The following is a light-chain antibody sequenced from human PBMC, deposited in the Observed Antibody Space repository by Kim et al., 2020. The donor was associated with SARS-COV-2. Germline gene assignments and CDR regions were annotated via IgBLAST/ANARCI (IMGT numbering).Light chain of an antibody. CDR3: QTWASGSVV. CDR1: KLGGKF. J-gene: IGLJ2*01. V-gene: IGLV3-1*01. Sequence: SGSPGQTATITGFGDKLGGKFASWYQQRPGQSPVLVIYRDDKRASNIPERFSGSNSGSTATLTISGTQTMDEADYYCQTWASGSVVFGGGTKLTVL. CDR2: RDD.